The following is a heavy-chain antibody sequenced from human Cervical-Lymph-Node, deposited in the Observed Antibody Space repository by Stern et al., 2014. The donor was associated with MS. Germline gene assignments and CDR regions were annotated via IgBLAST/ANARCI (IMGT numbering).Heavy chain of an antibody. CDR2: MGNSGSVI. CDR1: GFTFTDYF. J-gene: IGHJ4*02. V-gene: IGHV3-11*01. CDR3: ASLSYSSLGY. Sequence: VQLVESGGGLVQPGGSLRLSCTASGFTFTDYFMSWIRPAPGKGLEWVSYMGNSGSVIYYADLWKGRFPIPRNNARSSLYLQMNSLRAEDPAVYYCASLSYSSLGYWGQGTLVTVSS. D-gene: IGHD1-26*01.